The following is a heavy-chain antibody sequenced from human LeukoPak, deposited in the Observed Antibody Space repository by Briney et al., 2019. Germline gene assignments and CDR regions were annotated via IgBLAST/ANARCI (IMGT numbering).Heavy chain of an antibody. CDR1: GGSISSYY. Sequence: SETLSLTCTVSGGSISSYYWSWIRQPPGKGLEWIGYIYYSGSTNYNPTLKSRVTISVDTSKNQFSLKLSSVTAADTAVYYCARDVGGITMIGGYFDYWGQGTLVTVSS. J-gene: IGHJ4*02. CDR3: ARDVGGITMIGGYFDY. CDR2: IYYSGST. D-gene: IGHD3-22*01. V-gene: IGHV4-59*01.